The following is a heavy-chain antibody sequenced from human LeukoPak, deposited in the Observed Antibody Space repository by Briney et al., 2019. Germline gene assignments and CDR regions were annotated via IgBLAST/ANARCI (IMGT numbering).Heavy chain of an antibody. CDR3: ARDLDYGASYFDY. Sequence: GGSLRLSCAASGFTFSNYSMNWVRQAPGKGLEWVANIKQDGSEKYYVDSVKGRFTISRDNAKNSLYLQMNSLRAEDTAVYYCARDLDYGASYFDYWGQGTLVTVSS. CDR1: GFTFSNYS. D-gene: IGHD4-17*01. CDR2: IKQDGSEK. V-gene: IGHV3-7*01. J-gene: IGHJ4*02.